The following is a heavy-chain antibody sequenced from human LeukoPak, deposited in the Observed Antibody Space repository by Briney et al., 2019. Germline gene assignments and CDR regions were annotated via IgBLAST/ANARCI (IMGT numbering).Heavy chain of an antibody. CDR2: IYHSGST. Sequence: SETLSLTCAVSGYSISSGYYWGWIRQPPGKGLEWIGSIYHSGSTYYNPSLKSRVTISVDTSKNQFSLKLSSVTAADTAVYYRANSVGQYGGNGNWFDPWGQGTLVTVSS. CDR3: ANSVGQYGGNGNWFDP. J-gene: IGHJ5*02. V-gene: IGHV4-38-2*01. D-gene: IGHD4-23*01. CDR1: GYSISSGYY.